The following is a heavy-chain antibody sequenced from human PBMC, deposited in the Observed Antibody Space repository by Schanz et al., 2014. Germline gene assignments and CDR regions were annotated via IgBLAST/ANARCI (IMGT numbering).Heavy chain of an antibody. D-gene: IGHD3-22*01. CDR1: GFTVSSNH. CDR2: IYSGIGA. J-gene: IGHJ4*02. V-gene: IGHV3-66*01. Sequence: EGQLAESGGGLVQPGGSLRLSCAVSGFTVSSNHMSWVRQAPGKGLEWVSVIYSGIGAYYADSVKDRFTVSRDNSKNTVYLHMNRLRAEDTAVYYCARVHHYDPSGWGYFDDWGQGALVTVSS. CDR3: ARVHHYDPSGWGYFDD.